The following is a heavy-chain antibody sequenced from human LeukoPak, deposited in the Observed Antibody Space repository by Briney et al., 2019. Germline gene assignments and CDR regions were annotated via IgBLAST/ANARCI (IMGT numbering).Heavy chain of an antibody. J-gene: IGHJ6*03. Sequence: ASVKVSCKASGYTFSNYGISWVRQAPGQGLEWMGWISVYNGNTNYAQKLQGRVTMTTDTSTSTAYMELRSLRSDDTAVYYCAREAYDSGSFRTDYYYMDVWGKGTTVTISS. CDR1: GYTFSNYG. CDR2: ISVYNGNT. V-gene: IGHV1-18*01. CDR3: AREAYDSGSFRTDYYYMDV. D-gene: IGHD3-10*01.